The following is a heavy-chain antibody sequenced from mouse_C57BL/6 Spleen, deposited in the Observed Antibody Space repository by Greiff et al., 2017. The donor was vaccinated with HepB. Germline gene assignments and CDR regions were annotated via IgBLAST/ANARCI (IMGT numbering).Heavy chain of an antibody. CDR3: TRSLFITTVVATDY. J-gene: IGHJ2*01. V-gene: IGHV1-15*01. D-gene: IGHD1-1*01. Sequence: VQLQQSGAELVRPGASVTLSCKASGYTFTDYEMHWVKQTPVHGLEWIGAIDPETGGTAYNQKFKGKAILTADKSSSTAYMELRSLTSEDSAVYYCTRSLFITTVVATDYWGQGTTLTVSS. CDR2: IDPETGGT. CDR1: GYTFTDYE.